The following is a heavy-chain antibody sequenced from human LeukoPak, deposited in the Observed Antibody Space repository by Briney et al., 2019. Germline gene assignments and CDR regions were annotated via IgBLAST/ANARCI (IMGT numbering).Heavy chain of an antibody. Sequence: MTSETLSLTCTVSTYSISTDYYWGWIRQPPGKGLVWIGTMYHSGSTYYNPSLKSPVPISVDTSKTQFSLKLSSVTAADTAVYYCARYDVWGSYRAFDYWGQGTLVTVSS. CDR2: MYHSGST. CDR3: ARYDVWGSYRAFDY. CDR1: TYSISTDYY. D-gene: IGHD3-16*02. V-gene: IGHV4-38-2*02. J-gene: IGHJ4*02.